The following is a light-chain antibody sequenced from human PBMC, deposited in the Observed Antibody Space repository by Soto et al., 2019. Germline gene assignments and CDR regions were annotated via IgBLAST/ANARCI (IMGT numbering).Light chain of an antibody. CDR3: CSYSSSSTFYV. J-gene: IGLJ1*01. V-gene: IGLV2-14*01. CDR2: QVT. Sequence: QSALTQPASVSGSPGQSITISCTGTSSDVGGYYYVSWYQHHPGKAPKLIIYQVTSRPSGVSNRFSASKSGNTASLTISALQAEDEALYYCCSYSSSSTFYVFGIGTKVTV. CDR1: SSDVGGYYY.